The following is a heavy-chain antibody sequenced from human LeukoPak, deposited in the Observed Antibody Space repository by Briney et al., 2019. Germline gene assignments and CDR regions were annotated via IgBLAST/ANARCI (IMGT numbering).Heavy chain of an antibody. CDR2: ITASGTAM. CDR3: ASSGSYRFDY. Sequence: GGSLRLSCAASGFTFSSYSMNWVRQAPGKGLEWVSHITASGTAMFYADSVKGRFTISRDNAKNSLYLQMNSLRDEDTAVYHCASSGSYRFDYWGQGTLVTVSS. V-gene: IGHV3-48*02. J-gene: IGHJ4*02. D-gene: IGHD1-26*01. CDR1: GFTFSSYS.